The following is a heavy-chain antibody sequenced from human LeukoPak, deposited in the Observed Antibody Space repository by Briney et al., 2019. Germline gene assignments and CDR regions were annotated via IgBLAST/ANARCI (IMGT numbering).Heavy chain of an antibody. V-gene: IGHV3-23*01. CDR3: ATNYDFWSGFDY. J-gene: IGHJ4*02. CDR1: GFSFSSHA. CDR2: ISGSGGST. D-gene: IGHD3-3*01. Sequence: PGGSLRLSCVASGFSFSSHAMTWVRQAPGKGLEWVSAISGSGGSTYYADSVKGRFTISRDNSKNTLYLQMNSLRAEDTAVYYCATNYDFWSGFDYWGQGTLVTVSS.